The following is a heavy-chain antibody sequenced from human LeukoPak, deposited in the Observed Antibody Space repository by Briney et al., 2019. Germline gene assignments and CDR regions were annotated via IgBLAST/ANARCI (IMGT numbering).Heavy chain of an antibody. D-gene: IGHD3-22*01. CDR1: GFTFSPSI. V-gene: IGHV3-30*03. J-gene: IGHJ4*02. CDR2: ISYDGSNK. CDR3: ASGINYYYDSSGLIPPDY. Sequence: GGSLRLSCAASGFTFSPSIMHWVRRAPGKGLEWVARISYDGSNKYYADSVKGRFTVSRDNSKNTMYLQMNSLRAEDTAVYYCASGINYYYDSSGLIPPDYWGQGTLVTVSS.